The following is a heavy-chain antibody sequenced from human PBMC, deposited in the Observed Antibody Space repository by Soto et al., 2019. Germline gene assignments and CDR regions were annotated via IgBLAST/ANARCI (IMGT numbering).Heavy chain of an antibody. CDR1: GGSVSSGSYY. CDR2: IYYSGST. Sequence: QVQLQESGPGLVKPSETLSLTCTVSGGSVSSGSYYWSWIRQPPGKGLEWIGYIYYSGSTNYNPPLKSRVTISVDTSKNQFSLKLSSVTAADTAVYYCARDSLNNWFDPWGQGTLVTVSS. J-gene: IGHJ5*02. CDR3: ARDSLNNWFDP. V-gene: IGHV4-61*01.